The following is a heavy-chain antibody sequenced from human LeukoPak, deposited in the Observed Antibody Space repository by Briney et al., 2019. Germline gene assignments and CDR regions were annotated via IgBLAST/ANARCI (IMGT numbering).Heavy chain of an antibody. CDR1: GFTFRSYA. D-gene: IGHD2-21*01. CDR2: ISGSSSII. J-gene: IGHJ6*03. Sequence: AGGSLRLSCEASGFTFRSYAMNWVRQAPGKGLEWVTYISGSSSIIYYADSVKGRFTISRDNAKNSLYLQMNSLRAEDTAVYYCARDPLVVVIPGYYYYMDVWGKGTTVTVSS. CDR3: ARDPLVVVIPGYYYYMDV. V-gene: IGHV3-48*04.